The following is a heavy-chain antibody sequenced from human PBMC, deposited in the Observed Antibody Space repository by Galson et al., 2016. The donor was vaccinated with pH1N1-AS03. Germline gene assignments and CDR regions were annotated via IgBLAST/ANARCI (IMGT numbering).Heavy chain of an antibody. Sequence: SLRLSCAASGFSFSDYWMSWVRQAPGKGLEWVANIKQDGSEKNYVDSVKGRFTISRDNAKNSLYLQMNSLRAEDTAVYYCARPIYSSGWSYYFDYWGQGILVTVSS. CDR3: ARPIYSSGWSYYFDY. D-gene: IGHD6-19*01. V-gene: IGHV3-7*03. CDR1: GFSFSDYW. CDR2: IKQDGSEK. J-gene: IGHJ4*02.